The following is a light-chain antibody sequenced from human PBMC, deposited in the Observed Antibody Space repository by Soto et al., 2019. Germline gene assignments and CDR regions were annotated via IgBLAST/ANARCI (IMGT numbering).Light chain of an antibody. J-gene: IGKJ1*01. V-gene: IGKV3-15*01. Sequence: MAQSPASLSVSPRDRATLSWRASQSFSGTLAWYQQKPGQAPRLLMFRTSSRATGFPARFSGRGSGTEFNLTISSLQSEDFAVYYCQQYDNWPRTFGQGTKVDIK. CDR1: QSFSGT. CDR2: RTS. CDR3: QQYDNWPRT.